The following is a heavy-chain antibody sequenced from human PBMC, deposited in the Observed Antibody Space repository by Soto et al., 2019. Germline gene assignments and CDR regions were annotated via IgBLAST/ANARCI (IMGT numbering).Heavy chain of an antibody. Sequence: LSLTCAVYGGSFSGYYWSWIRQPPGKGLEWIGEINHSGSTNYNPSLKSRVTISVDTSKNQFSLELSSVTAADTAVYYCARAAMWFDYWGQGTLVTVSS. CDR2: INHSGST. CDR1: GGSFSGYY. V-gene: IGHV4-34*01. J-gene: IGHJ4*02. D-gene: IGHD5-18*01. CDR3: ARAAMWFDY.